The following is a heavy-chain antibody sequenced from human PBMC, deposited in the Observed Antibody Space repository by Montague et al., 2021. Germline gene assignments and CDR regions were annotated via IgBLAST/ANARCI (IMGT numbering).Heavy chain of an antibody. V-gene: IGHV4-4*07. D-gene: IGHD1-26*01. CDR2: LSSGGST. J-gene: IGHJ6*03. CDR1: GDSINTYS. CDR3: ARDTVGASGYFYYYYMDV. Sequence: SETLSLTYTVFGDSINTYSWSWIRQPAGKGLEWIGRLSSGGSTNSNPSLKSRVSMSVDTSKNQFSLKLSSVTAADTAVYFCARDTVGASGYFYYYYMDVWGRGTTVTVSS.